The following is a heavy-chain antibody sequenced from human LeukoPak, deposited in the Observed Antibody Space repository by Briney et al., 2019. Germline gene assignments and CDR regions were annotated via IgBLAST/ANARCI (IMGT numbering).Heavy chain of an antibody. CDR3: ARGSFSRDGYIFDY. J-gene: IGHJ4*02. Sequence: ASVKVSCKASGGTFSSYAISWVRQAPGQGLEWMGGIIPIFGTANYAQKFQGRVTITTDESPSTAYMELSSLRSEDTAVYYCARGSFSRDGYIFDYWGQGTLVTVSS. D-gene: IGHD5-24*01. V-gene: IGHV1-69*05. CDR2: IIPIFGTA. CDR1: GGTFSSYA.